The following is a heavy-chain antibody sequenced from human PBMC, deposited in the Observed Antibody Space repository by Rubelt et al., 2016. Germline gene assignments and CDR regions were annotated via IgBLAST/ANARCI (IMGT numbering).Heavy chain of an antibody. CDR2: INPNSGGT. V-gene: IGHV1-2*02. CDR3: ARFAIGGHSSGYLFDY. Sequence: QVQLVQSGAEVKKPGASVKVSCKASGYTFTGYYMHWVRQAPGHGLEWMGWINPNSGGTNYAQKFQGRVTMTRDTSISTAYMELSRLRSDDTAVYYCARFAIGGHSSGYLFDYWGQGTLVTVSS. CDR1: GYTFTGYY. D-gene: IGHD3-22*01. J-gene: IGHJ4*02.